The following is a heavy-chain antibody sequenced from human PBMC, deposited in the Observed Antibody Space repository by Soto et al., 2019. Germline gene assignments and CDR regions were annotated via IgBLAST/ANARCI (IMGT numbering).Heavy chain of an antibody. Sequence: QVQLLESGGGVVQPEKSLRLSCAASGFTFSNSPIHWVRHAPGKGLQWLGVISHDGVRTNLADSVKGRFTIYRDNSNNTVYLQMNSLRAEDTAMDYCARGGAMGIHWCPGTLGSVSS. CDR3: ARGGAMGIH. CDR1: GFTFSNSP. D-gene: IGHD5-18*01. J-gene: IGHJ4*02. V-gene: IGHV3-30*04. CDR2: ISHDGVRT.